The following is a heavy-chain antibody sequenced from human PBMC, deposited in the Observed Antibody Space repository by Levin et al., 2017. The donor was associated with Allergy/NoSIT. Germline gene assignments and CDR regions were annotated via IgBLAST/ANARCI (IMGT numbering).Heavy chain of an antibody. CDR3: AKIKWQRHGSMAALPLDY. J-gene: IGHJ4*02. CDR2: ISWNSGSI. CDR1: GFTFDDYA. V-gene: IGHV3-9*01. Sequence: SLKISCAASGFTFDDYAMHWVRQVPGKGLEWVSGISWNSGSIYYADSVRGRFTISRDNAKNSLHLQMNSLRADDTAFYYCAKIKWQRHGSMAALPLDYWGQGTLVTVSS. D-gene: IGHD5-24*01.